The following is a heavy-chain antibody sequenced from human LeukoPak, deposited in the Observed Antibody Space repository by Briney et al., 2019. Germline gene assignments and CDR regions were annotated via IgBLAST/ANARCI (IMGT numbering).Heavy chain of an antibody. V-gene: IGHV1-69*13. J-gene: IGHJ6*04. CDR1: GGTFSSYA. D-gene: IGHD2-15*01. CDR3: AREPGVVAAAAYYGMDV. Sequence: ASVKVSCKASGGTFSSYAISWVRQAPGQGLEWMGGIIPIFGTANYAQKFQGRVTITVDESTSTAYMELSSLRSEDTAVYYCAREPGVVAAAAYYGMDVWGKGTTVTVSS. CDR2: IIPIFGTA.